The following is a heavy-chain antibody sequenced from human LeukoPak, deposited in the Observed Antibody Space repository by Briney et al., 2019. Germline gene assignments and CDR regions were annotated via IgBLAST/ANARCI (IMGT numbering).Heavy chain of an antibody. D-gene: IGHD3-22*01. CDR2: IYYSGST. CDR3: ARDPNPYFYDSSGYYYYGMDV. CDR1: GGSISSGGYY. J-gene: IGHJ6*02. Sequence: TSQTLSLTCTVSGGSISSGGYYWSWIRQHPGKGLEWIGYIYYSGSTNYNPSLKSRVTISVDTSKNQFSLKLSSVTAADTAVYYCARDPNPYFYDSSGYYYYGMDVWGQGTTVTVSS. V-gene: IGHV4-31*03.